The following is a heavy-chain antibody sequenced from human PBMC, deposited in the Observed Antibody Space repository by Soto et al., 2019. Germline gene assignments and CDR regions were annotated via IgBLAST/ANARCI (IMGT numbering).Heavy chain of an antibody. Sequence: KELEWVSVVYSGGSTDYADSVKGRFTISRDNSKNTLYLQMNSLRAEDTAVFFFQAEDGIRDTVPVSAFLLNRSSDL. D-gene: IGHD2-15*01. CDR2: VYSGGST. CDR3: QAEDGIRDTVPVSAFLLNRSSDL. J-gene: IGHJ2*01. V-gene: IGHV3-53*01.